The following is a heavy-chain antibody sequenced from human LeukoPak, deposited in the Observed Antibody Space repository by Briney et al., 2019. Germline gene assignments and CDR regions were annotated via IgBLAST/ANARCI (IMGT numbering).Heavy chain of an antibody. Sequence: KASETLSLTCAVYGGSFSGYYWSWIRQPPGKGLEWIGEINHSGSTNHNPSLKSRVTISVDTSKNQFSLKLSSVTAADTAVYYCARGIVGATGSWGQGTMVTVSS. D-gene: IGHD1-26*01. CDR2: INHSGST. CDR1: GGSFSGYY. CDR3: ARGIVGATGS. V-gene: IGHV4-34*01. J-gene: IGHJ3*01.